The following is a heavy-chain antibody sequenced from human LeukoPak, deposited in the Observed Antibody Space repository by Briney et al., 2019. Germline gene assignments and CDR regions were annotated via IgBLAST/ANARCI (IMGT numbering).Heavy chain of an antibody. D-gene: IGHD6-25*01. CDR2: ISSSGSTI. CDR3: ARDISSAACSLCYYYYMDV. V-gene: IGHV3-11*04. J-gene: IGHJ6*03. CDR1: GFTFSDHY. Sequence: GGSLRLSCLASGFTFSDHYMDWVRQTPGKGLEWVSYISSSGSTIYYADSVKGRFTISRDNAKNSLYLQMNSLRAEDTAVYYCARDISSAACSLCYYYYMDVWGKGTTVTVSS.